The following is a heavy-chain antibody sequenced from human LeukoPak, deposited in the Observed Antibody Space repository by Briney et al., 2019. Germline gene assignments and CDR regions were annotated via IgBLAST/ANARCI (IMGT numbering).Heavy chain of an antibody. V-gene: IGHV4-38-2*02. Sequence: AETLSLTCTVSGYSISSGYYWGWIRQPPGKGLEWIGSIYHGGSTYYNPSLKSRVTISVDTSKNQFYLMLSSVTAADTAVYYCARDLGYSSGYDYWGQGTLVTVSS. CDR3: ARDLGYSSGYDY. CDR2: IYHGGST. CDR1: GYSISSGYY. J-gene: IGHJ4*02. D-gene: IGHD3-22*01.